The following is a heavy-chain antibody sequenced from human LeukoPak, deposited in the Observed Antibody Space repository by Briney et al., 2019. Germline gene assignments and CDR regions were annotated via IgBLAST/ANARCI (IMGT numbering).Heavy chain of an antibody. J-gene: IGHJ3*02. CDR3: ARCYDILSGLDAFDM. CDR1: GGSISSYY. Sequence: SSETLSLTCTVSGGSISSYYWSWIRQSPGKGLEYNGYIYYSGSTNYNPSLKSRVTISVDTSRNQFSLKLSSATAADTAVYYCARCYDILSGLDAFDMWGQGTMVTVSS. CDR2: IYYSGST. D-gene: IGHD3-9*01. V-gene: IGHV4-59*08.